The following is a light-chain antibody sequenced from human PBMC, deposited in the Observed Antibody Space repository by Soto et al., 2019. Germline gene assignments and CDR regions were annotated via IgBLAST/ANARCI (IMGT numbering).Light chain of an antibody. Sequence: QTVVTQPPSVSGAPGQRVTISCTGSSSNIGAHYDVHWYQQLPGTAPKLLIYGNSNRPSGVPDRFSGSKSGTSASLAITGLQAEDEADYYCQSYDNSLSVYVFGTGTKPTVL. V-gene: IGLV1-40*01. CDR3: QSYDNSLSVYV. J-gene: IGLJ1*01. CDR2: GNS. CDR1: SSNIGAHYD.